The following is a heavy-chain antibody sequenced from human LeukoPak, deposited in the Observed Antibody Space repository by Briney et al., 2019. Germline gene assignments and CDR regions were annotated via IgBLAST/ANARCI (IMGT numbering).Heavy chain of an antibody. J-gene: IGHJ4*02. V-gene: IGHV3-7*01. CDR1: GFTLRTYW. Sequence: GGSLRLSCAASGFTLRTYWMSWVRQAPGKGLEWVASIKRDGSEKYYVDSVKGRFTISRDNAKNSLYLQMNSLRAEDTAVYYCASGAVLVGATTVYYWGQGTLVTVSS. CDR2: IKRDGSEK. CDR3: ASGAVLVGATTVYY. D-gene: IGHD1-26*01.